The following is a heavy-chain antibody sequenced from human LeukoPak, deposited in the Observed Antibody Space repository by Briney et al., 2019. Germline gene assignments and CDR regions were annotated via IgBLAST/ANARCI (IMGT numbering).Heavy chain of an antibody. J-gene: IGHJ4*02. CDR2: IKQDGSEK. D-gene: IGHD3-10*01. V-gene: IGHV3-7*05. CDR3: ARYPHGSGGTYFDY. Sequence: PGGSLRLSCVASGFTFSNYEMSWVRQAPGKGLEWVANIKQDGSEKYYVDSVKGRFTVSRDNAKNSLYLQMNSLRAEDTAVYYCARYPHGSGGTYFDYWGQGTLVTVSS. CDR1: GFTFSNYE.